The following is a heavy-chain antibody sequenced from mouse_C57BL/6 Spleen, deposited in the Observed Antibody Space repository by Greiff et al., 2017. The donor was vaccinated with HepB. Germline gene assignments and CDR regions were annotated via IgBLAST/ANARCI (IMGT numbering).Heavy chain of an antibody. Sequence: VQLQQSGAELARPGASVKMSCKASGYTFTSYTMHWVKQRPGQGLEWIGYINPSSGYTKYNQKFKDKATLTADKSSSTAYMQLSCLTSEDSAVYYCARDENWYFDVWGTGTTVTVSS. CDR2: INPSSGYT. CDR1: GYTFTSYT. J-gene: IGHJ1*03. V-gene: IGHV1-4*01. CDR3: ARDENWYFDV.